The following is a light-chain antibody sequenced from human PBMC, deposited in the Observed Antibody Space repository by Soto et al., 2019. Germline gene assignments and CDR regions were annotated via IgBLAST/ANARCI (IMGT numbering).Light chain of an antibody. J-gene: IGLJ1*01. CDR1: SSNIGINT. CDR2: TNN. V-gene: IGLV1-44*01. Sequence: QSVRTQPPSASGTHGQRVTISGSGSSSNIGINTVNWYQKLPGAPPKLLIYTNNQRPSGVPDRFSASKSGTSASLAISGLQSEDEADYYCAAWDDSLNGYVFRTGTKVTVL. CDR3: AAWDDSLNGYV.